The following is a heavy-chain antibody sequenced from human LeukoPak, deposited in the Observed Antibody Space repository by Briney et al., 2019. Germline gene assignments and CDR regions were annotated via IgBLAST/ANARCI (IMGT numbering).Heavy chain of an antibody. CDR2: IYYSGST. CDR1: GGSISSYY. J-gene: IGHJ4*02. D-gene: IGHD3-22*01. Sequence: SETLSLTCTVSGGSISSYYWSWIRQPPGKGLEWIGYIYYSGSTNYNPSLKSRVTISVDTSKNQFSLKLSSVTAADTAVYYCARVYYYDSSGYYGDPYFDYWGQGTLVTVSS. V-gene: IGHV4-59*01. CDR3: ARVYYYDSSGYYGDPYFDY.